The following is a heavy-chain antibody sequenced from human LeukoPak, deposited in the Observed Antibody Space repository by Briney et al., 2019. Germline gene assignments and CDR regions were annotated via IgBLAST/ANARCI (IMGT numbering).Heavy chain of an antibody. CDR3: ARHRLSGDDYGDHFDY. CDR2: IYPGDSDT. V-gene: IGHV5-51*01. J-gene: IGHJ4*02. D-gene: IGHD4-17*01. Sequence: GESLKISCKGSGYSFTSYWIGWVRQMPGKGLEWMGIIYPGDSDTRYSPSFQGQVTISADKSISTAYLQWSSLKASDTAMYYCARHRLSGDDYGDHFDYWGQGTLVTVSS. CDR1: GYSFTSYW.